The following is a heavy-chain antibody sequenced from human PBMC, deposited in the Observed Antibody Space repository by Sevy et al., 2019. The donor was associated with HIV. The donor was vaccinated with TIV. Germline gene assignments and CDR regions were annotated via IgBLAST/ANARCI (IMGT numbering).Heavy chain of an antibody. CDR3: AGSYFDSSGYSPLYYYGMAV. V-gene: IGHV1-69*13. CDR2: FIPMFDTA. Sequence: ASVKVSCKASGGTFSNYAISWVRQAPGQGLEWMGGFIPMFDTANYAQKFQGKVTLTADGSTTTAYMELSSLRSDDTAVHYCAGSYFDSSGYSPLYYYGMAVWGQGTTVTVSS. D-gene: IGHD3-22*01. J-gene: IGHJ6*02. CDR1: GGTFSNYA.